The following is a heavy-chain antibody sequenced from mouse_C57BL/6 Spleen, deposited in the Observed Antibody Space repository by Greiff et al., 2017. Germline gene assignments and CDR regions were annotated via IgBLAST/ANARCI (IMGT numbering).Heavy chain of an antibody. CDR3: TTIYYGSGYYETFAY. V-gene: IGHV14-4*01. J-gene: IGHJ3*01. D-gene: IGHD1-1*01. Sequence: VQLQQSGAELVRPGASVKLSCTASGFNIKDDYMHWVKQRPEQGLEWIGWIDPENGDTEYASKFQGKATIPADTSSNTAYLQLSSLTSEDTAVYYCTTIYYGSGYYETFAYWGQGTLVTVSA. CDR2: IDPENGDT. CDR1: GFNIKDDY.